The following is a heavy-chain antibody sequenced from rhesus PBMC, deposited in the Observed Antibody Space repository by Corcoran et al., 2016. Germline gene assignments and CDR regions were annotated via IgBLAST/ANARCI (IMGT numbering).Heavy chain of an antibody. CDR3: ARANSGSWKFDY. CDR1: GFPLSTPGMR. J-gene: IGHJ4*01. CDR2: IDWDDDK. Sequence: QVTLKESGPALVKPTQTLTLTCTFSGFPLSTPGMRVNWIRQPPGKALEWLARIDWDDDKYNNTSLKGRLTISKDTSKNQVVLTMTNMDPVDTATYYCARANSGSWKFDYWGQGVLVTVSS. D-gene: IGHD6-25*01. V-gene: IGHV2S2*01.